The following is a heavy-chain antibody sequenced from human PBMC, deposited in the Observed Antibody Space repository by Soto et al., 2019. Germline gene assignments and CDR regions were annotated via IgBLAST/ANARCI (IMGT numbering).Heavy chain of an antibody. CDR1: GGTFKNYA. CDR3: AGWATNDHVDYVAKFDY. Sequence: QVQLVQSGAEVKKPGSSVKVSCKASGGTFKNYAFSWVRQAPGRGLEWMGGINPVFGSSIYAQNFQGRVTITADELTTTVYLELSALTSDDAAVYYCAGWATNDHVDYVAKFDYWGQGSLVTVPS. J-gene: IGHJ4*02. V-gene: IGHV1-69*01. CDR2: INPVFGSS. D-gene: IGHD4-17*01.